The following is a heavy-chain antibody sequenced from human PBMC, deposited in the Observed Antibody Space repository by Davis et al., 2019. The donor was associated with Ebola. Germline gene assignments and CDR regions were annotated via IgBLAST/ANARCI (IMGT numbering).Heavy chain of an antibody. CDR1: GGSISSSSYF. Sequence: MPSETLSLTCTVSGGSISSSSYFWGWIRQPPGKGLEYIGSIYYSGSTYYKPSLKSRVTISVDTSKNQFSLKLSSVTAADTAVYYCARLDAPMFIHGFDYWGQGTLVTVSS. J-gene: IGHJ4*02. CDR3: ARLDAPMFIHGFDY. CDR2: IYYSGST. V-gene: IGHV4-39*01. D-gene: IGHD5-18*01.